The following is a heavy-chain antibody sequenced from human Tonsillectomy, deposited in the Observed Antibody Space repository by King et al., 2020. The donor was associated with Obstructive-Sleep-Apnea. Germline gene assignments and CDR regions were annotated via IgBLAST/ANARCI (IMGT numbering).Heavy chain of an antibody. CDR2: IYYSGST. D-gene: IGHD2-15*01. CDR3: AREIVVVVATPEYFQH. J-gene: IGHJ1*01. Sequence: QLQESGPGLVKPSETLSLTCTVSGGSISSSSYYWGWIRQPPGKGLEWIGSIYYSGSTYYNPSLKSRVTISVDTSNNQFSLGLSSLTAADTAVYYCAREIVVVVATPEYFQHWGQGTLVTVSS. V-gene: IGHV4-39*07. CDR1: GGSISSSSYY.